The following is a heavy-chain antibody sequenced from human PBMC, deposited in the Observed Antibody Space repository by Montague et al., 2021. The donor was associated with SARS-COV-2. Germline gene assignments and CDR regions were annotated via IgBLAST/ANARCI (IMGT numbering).Heavy chain of an antibody. J-gene: IGHJ4*02. CDR3: AKHRRYYGSGSPYYFDY. Sequence: NRITYYHPSLNSRVTISVDTSKNQFYLKLSSVTAADTAVYYCAKHRRYYGSGSPYYFDYWGQVTLVIVSS. V-gene: IGHV4-39*01. D-gene: IGHD3-10*01. CDR2: NRIT.